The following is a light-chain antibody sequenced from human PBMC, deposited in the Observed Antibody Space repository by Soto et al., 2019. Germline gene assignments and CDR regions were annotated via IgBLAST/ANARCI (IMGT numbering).Light chain of an antibody. J-gene: IGKJ4*01. CDR1: QSISSY. V-gene: IGKV1-39*01. CDR3: QQSYSTLALT. CDR2: AAS. Sequence: DIQMTQSPSSLSASVGDRVTITCRASQSISSYLNWYQQKPGKAPKLLIYAASSLQSGVPSRFSGSGSGTDLTLTISSLQPEDFATYYWQQSYSTLALTFGGGTKVEIK.